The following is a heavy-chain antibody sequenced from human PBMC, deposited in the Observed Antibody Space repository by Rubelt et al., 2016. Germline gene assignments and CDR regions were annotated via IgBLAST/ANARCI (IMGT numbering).Heavy chain of an antibody. CDR3: GKDDCTGGSCTFDF. CDR1: GFTFDDYA. D-gene: IGHD2-15*01. Sequence: VQLVESGGGLVQPGRSLRLSCAASGFTFDDYAMHWVRQGPGKGLEWVSGISWNSGTTGYADSLKGRFTISRDNAKNSLFLQMNSLRTDDTAFYYCGKDDCTGGSCTFDFWGQGTLVTVSS. CDR2: ISWNSGTT. J-gene: IGHJ4*02. V-gene: IGHV3-9*01.